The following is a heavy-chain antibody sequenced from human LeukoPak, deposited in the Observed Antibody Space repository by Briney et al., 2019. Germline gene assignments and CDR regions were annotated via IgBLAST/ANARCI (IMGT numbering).Heavy chain of an antibody. CDR3: ARDDLVSTSTGGFDV. CDR2: INTGGST. D-gene: IGHD2-8*02. CDR1: GGSISSDY. J-gene: IGHJ4*02. Sequence: SETLSLTCTVSGGSISSDYWSWIRQPPGRGLEWIGEINTGGSTNYNPSLKSRVTISVDTSKNQFSLNLDSVTAADTAVYYCARDDLVSTSTGGFDVWGQGILVTVSS. V-gene: IGHV4-34*01.